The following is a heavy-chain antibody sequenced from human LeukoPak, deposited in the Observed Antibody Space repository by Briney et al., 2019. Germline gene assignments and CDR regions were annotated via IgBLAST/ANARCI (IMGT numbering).Heavy chain of an antibody. CDR2: IYGGDSET. Sequence: GESLKISCKGSGYSFSTYWIGWVRQMPGKGLGWMGIIYGGDSETKYSPSFQGQVTISVDKSISTAYLQWSSLKASDTAIYYCARHDGYYYESSGYFVWGQGTLVTVAS. D-gene: IGHD3-22*01. V-gene: IGHV5-51*01. CDR1: GYSFSTYW. J-gene: IGHJ4*02. CDR3: ARHDGYYYESSGYFV.